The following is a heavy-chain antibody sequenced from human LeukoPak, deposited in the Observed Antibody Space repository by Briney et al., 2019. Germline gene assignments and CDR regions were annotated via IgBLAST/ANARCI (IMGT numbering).Heavy chain of an antibody. CDR2: IYYSGST. CDR3: ARSNMVRGPPRYFDY. J-gene: IGHJ4*02. Sequence: SETLSLTCTVSGGSISSYYWSWIRQPPGKGLEWIGYIYYSGSTNYNPSLKSRVTISVDTSKNQFSLKLSSVTAADTAVYYCARSNMVRGPPRYFDYWGQGTLVTVSS. V-gene: IGHV4-59*01. D-gene: IGHD3-10*01. CDR1: GGSISSYY.